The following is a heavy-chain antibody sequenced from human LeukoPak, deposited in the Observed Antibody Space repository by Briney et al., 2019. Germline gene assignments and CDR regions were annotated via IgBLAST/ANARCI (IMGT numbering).Heavy chain of an antibody. Sequence: KPGGSLRLSCAASGFTFSDYYMNWIRQAPGKGLEWVSSISSISTYTAYADSLRGRFTISRDNSNNSLYLQMDSLRVEDTAVYYCARDLAPRSLDYWGQGTLVTVSS. CDR2: ISSIST. CDR3: ARDLAPRSLDY. V-gene: IGHV3-11*06. CDR1: GFTFSDYY. J-gene: IGHJ4*02. D-gene: IGHD5-24*01.